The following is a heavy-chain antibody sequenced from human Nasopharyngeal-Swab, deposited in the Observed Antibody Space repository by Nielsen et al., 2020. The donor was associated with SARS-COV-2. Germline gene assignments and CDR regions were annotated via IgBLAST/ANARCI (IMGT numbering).Heavy chain of an antibody. Sequence: GESLKISCAASGFTFSNYWLHWVRQAPGKGLVWVSRISGDGSDISYADSVKGRFTISRDNSKNTLYLQMSSLRAEDTAVYHCAKDLPITVGDYYGLDVWGQGTTVTVSS. CDR1: GFTFSNYW. CDR2: ISGDGSDI. V-gene: IGHV3-74*01. D-gene: IGHD6-19*01. J-gene: IGHJ6*02. CDR3: AKDLPITVGDYYGLDV.